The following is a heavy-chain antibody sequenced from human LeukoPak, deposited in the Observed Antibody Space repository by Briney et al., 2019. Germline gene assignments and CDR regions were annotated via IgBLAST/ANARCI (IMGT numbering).Heavy chain of an antibody. CDR3: ARDRGAYYYGSGSYFSY. J-gene: IGHJ4*02. D-gene: IGHD3-10*01. CDR2: IYSGGST. Sequence: GGSLRLSCEVSGFPFSNYGMHWVRQAPGKGLEWVSVIYSGGSTYYADSVKGRFTISRDNSKNTLYLQMNSLRAEDTAVYYCARDRGAYYYGSGSYFSYWGQGTLVTVSS. V-gene: IGHV3-66*01. CDR1: GFPFSNYG.